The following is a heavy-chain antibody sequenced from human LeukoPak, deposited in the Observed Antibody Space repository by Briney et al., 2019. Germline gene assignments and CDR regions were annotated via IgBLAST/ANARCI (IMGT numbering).Heavy chain of an antibody. CDR1: GITFSTYW. Sequence: GGSLRLSCTASGITFSTYWMSWVRQAPGKGLEWVANIKQDGSETYYVDSVKGRFTISRDNAKNSLHLQMNSLRAEDTAIYYCARIKWEPRRDFDYWGQGTLVTVSS. V-gene: IGHV3-7*01. J-gene: IGHJ4*02. CDR3: ARIKWEPRRDFDY. CDR2: IKQDGSET. D-gene: IGHD1-26*01.